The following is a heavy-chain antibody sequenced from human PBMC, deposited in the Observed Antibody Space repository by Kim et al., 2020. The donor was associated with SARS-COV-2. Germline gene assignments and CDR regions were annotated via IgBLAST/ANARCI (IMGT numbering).Heavy chain of an antibody. CDR2: ISYDGSNK. Sequence: GSSLRLSCAASGFTFSSYGMHWVRQAPGKGLEWVAVISYDGSNKYYADSVKGRFTISRDNSKNTLYLQMNSLRAEDTAVYYCAKQSRGYCSSTSCYIYY. J-gene: IGHJ6*01. V-gene: IGHV3-30*18. CDR3: AKQSRGYCSSTSCYIYY. CDR1: GFTFSSYG. D-gene: IGHD2-2*02.